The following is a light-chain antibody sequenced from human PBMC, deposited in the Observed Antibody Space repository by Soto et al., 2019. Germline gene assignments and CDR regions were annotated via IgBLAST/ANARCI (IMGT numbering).Light chain of an antibody. Sequence: DIQMTQSPSSLSASVGDRLTITCRASQTIGSLLRWYQQKPGQAPKLLIRGASNLQSGGPSRFGGGGSGTELTLTISSLQLEAFAPYYCLQTYRHFVFTFCQGTKVEIQ. J-gene: IGKJ2*01. CDR2: GAS. CDR1: QTIGSL. V-gene: IGKV1-39*01. CDR3: LQTYRHFVFT.